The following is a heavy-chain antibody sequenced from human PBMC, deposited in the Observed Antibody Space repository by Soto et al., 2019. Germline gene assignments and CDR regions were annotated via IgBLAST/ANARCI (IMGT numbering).Heavy chain of an antibody. CDR1: GYTFSSYA. CDR3: ARDTGDGTFDF. D-gene: IGHD7-27*01. V-gene: IGHV1-3*01. Sequence: ASVKVSCKASGYTFSSYAMHWVRQAPGQRLEWMGWINAGYGNTKSSQKFQDRVTISRDTSASTAYMELTSLRSEDTAVYYCARDTGDGTFDFWGQGTLVTVSS. J-gene: IGHJ4*02. CDR2: INAGYGNT.